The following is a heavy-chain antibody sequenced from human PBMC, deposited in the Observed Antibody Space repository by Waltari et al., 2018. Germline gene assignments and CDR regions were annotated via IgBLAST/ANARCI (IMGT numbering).Heavy chain of an antibody. V-gene: IGHV3-23*01. Sequence: EVQLLESGGGLVQPGGSLSLSCAASGFTFSSYAMSWVRQAPGKGLEWVSAISGSGGSTYYADSVKGRFTISRDNSKNTLYLQMNSLRAEDTAVYYCAKDAVYCSGGSCGPGAFDIWGQGTMVTVSS. CDR1: GFTFSSYA. J-gene: IGHJ3*02. D-gene: IGHD2-15*01. CDR3: AKDAVYCSGGSCGPGAFDI. CDR2: ISGSGGST.